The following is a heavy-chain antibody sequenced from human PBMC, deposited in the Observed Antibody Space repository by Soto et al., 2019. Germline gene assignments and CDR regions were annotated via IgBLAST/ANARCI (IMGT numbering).Heavy chain of an antibody. D-gene: IGHD6-19*01. CDR1: GYTFTGYA. J-gene: IGHJ4*02. CDR3: ARAVAVPADFDY. V-gene: IGHV1-3*05. Sequence: QVQLVQSGAEEKKPGASVKVSCKASGYTFTGYAMHLVRQAPGQRLEWMGWINAGNGNTKYSQKFQGRVTITRDTSASTAYMELSSLRSEDTAVYYCARAVAVPADFDYWGQGTLVTVSS. CDR2: INAGNGNT.